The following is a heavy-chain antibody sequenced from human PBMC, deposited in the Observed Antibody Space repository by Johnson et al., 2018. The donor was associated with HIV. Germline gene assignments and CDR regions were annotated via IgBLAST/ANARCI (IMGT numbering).Heavy chain of an antibody. Sequence: VQLVESGGGLVTPGGSLRLSCAASGFTFSNAWMSWVRQAPGKGLEWVGRIKSESDGGSIDYAAPVKGRFTISRDDSKNRLYLPMNSLRAEDTAVYYCARDGPSAAVWGQGTMVTVSS. CDR3: ARDGPSAAV. V-gene: IGHV3-15*01. J-gene: IGHJ3*01. D-gene: IGHD6-25*01. CDR2: IKSESDGGSI. CDR1: GFTFSNAW.